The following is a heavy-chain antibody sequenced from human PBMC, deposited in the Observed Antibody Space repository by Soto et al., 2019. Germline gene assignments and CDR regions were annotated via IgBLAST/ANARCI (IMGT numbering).Heavy chain of an antibody. V-gene: IGHV4-61*08. CDR3: ARWDYYHAMDA. J-gene: IGHJ6*02. CDR1: GGSVSSSGSH. Sequence: QVQLQESGPGLVRPSETLSLTCIVSGGSVSSSGSHWNWIRQPPGKGLEWIGYMTNAGSTKYNPSLESRVTISLATSKNEFSLKLTSVTAADTAVYYCARWDYYHAMDAWGQGTTVAVSS. CDR2: MTNAGST.